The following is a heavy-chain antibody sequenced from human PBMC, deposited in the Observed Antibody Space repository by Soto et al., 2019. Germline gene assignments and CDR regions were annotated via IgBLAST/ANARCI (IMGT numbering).Heavy chain of an antibody. Sequence: PXGSLLLSCAASGFTVSSNYMSWVRQAPGKGLEWVSVIYSGGSTYYADSVKGRFTISRDNSKNTLYLQMNSLRAEDTAVYYCARAGCGGDCYSIHDAFDIWGQGTMVTVSS. CDR3: ARAGCGGDCYSIHDAFDI. V-gene: IGHV3-53*01. CDR1: GFTVSSNY. J-gene: IGHJ3*02. D-gene: IGHD2-21*02. CDR2: IYSGGST.